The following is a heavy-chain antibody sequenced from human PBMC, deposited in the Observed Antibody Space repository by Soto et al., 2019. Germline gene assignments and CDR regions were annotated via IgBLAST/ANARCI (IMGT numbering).Heavy chain of an antibody. D-gene: IGHD5-18*01. J-gene: IGHJ6*02. V-gene: IGHV3-30-3*01. CDR3: ARDLAGYSYGHNYYGMDV. Sequence: GGSLRLSCAASGFTFSSYAMHWVRQTPGKGLEWVAVISYDGSNKYYADSVKGRFTISRDNSKNTLYLQMNSLRAEDTAVYYCARDLAGYSYGHNYYGMDVWGQGTTVTVSS. CDR2: ISYDGSNK. CDR1: GFTFSSYA.